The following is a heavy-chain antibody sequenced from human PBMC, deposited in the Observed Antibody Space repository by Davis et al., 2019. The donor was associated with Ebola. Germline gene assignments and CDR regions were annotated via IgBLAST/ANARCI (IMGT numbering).Heavy chain of an antibody. J-gene: IGHJ4*02. D-gene: IGHD1-1*01. CDR3: ATTATLTTFDY. CDR2: ISAYNGNT. Sequence: ASVKVSCKASGYTFTSYGISWVRQAPGQGLEWMGWISAYNGNTNYAQKLQGRVTMTTDTSTSTAYMELRSPKSDDTAVYYCATTATLTTFDYWGQGTLVTVSS. V-gene: IGHV1-18*01. CDR1: GYTFTSYG.